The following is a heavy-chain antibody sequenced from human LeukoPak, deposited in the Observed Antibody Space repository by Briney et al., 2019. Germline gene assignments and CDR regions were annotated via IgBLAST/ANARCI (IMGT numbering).Heavy chain of an antibody. CDR3: ARGFSHYGDYAY. J-gene: IGHJ4*02. CDR2: INHSGST. Sequence: SETLSLTCTVSGYSISSGYYWGWIRQPPGKGLEWIGEINHSGSTNYNPSLKSRVTISVDTSKNQFSLKLSSVTAADTAVYYCARGFSHYGDYAYWGQGTLVTVSS. CDR1: GYSISSGYY. V-gene: IGHV4-38-2*02. D-gene: IGHD4-17*01.